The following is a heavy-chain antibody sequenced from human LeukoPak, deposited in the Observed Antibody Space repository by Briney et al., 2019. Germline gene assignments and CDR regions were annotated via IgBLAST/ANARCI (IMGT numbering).Heavy chain of an antibody. CDR1: GLTVSSNF. Sequence: GGSLRLSCAASGLTVSSNFINWVRQAPRKGLEWVSVICTDETTYYADSVKGRFTISRDNSQNTVYLQMNFLRAEDTAVYYCARDRGLGYCSGASCPHGLDVWGQGTTVTVSS. D-gene: IGHD2-15*01. J-gene: IGHJ6*02. CDR2: ICTDETT. CDR3: ARDRGLGYCSGASCPHGLDV. V-gene: IGHV3-66*01.